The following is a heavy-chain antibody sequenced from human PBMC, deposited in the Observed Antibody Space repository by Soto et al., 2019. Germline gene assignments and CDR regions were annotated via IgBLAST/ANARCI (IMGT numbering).Heavy chain of an antibody. V-gene: IGHV3-53*01. CDR3: TSRIYYRNTVTFDV. Sequence: GGSLRLSCAASNFTVSTNYLSWVRQAPGKGLEWVSVIYSGGSTSYADSVQGRFSVSRDKSKNTVSLQMNSLRAEDTAVYYCTSRIYYRNTVTFDVWGQGTMVTVSS. J-gene: IGHJ3*01. D-gene: IGHD3-10*01. CDR2: IYSGGST. CDR1: NFTVSTNY.